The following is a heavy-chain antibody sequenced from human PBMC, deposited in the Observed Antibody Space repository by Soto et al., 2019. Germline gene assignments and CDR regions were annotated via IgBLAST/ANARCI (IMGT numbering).Heavy chain of an antibody. J-gene: IGHJ3*02. CDR1: GISLSTDAVG. CDR2: IYWDDDK. V-gene: IGHV2-5*02. CDR3: AHRGEVATIISDAFDI. D-gene: IGHD5-12*01. Sequence: QITLKESGPTLVKPTQTLTLTCTFSGISLSTDAVGVAWIRQPPGKALEWLALIYWDDDKRYSPSLKSRLTNIKDTSKNQVVLTMTNMDPVDTATYYCAHRGEVATIISDAFDIWGPGTSVTVSS.